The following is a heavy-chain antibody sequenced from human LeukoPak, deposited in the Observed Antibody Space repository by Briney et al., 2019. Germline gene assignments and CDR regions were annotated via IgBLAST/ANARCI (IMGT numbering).Heavy chain of an antibody. CDR1: GGTFSSYA. CDR2: IIPIFGTA. CDR3: ARQYCSGGSCYVADY. D-gene: IGHD2-15*01. V-gene: IGHV1-69*13. J-gene: IGHJ4*02. Sequence: ASVRVSCEASGGTFSSYAISWVRQAPGQGLEWMGGIIPIFGTANYAQKFQGRVTITADESTSTAYMELSSLRSEDTAVYYCARQYCSGGSCYVADYWGQGTLVTVSS.